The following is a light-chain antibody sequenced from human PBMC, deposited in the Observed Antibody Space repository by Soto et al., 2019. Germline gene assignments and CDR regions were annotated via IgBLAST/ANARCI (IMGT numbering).Light chain of an antibody. CDR3: QQYNNWPPLT. CDR1: QNIGDN. CDR2: GAS. V-gene: IGKV3-15*01. Sequence: MTQSPDTLSVSPGERATLSCTSSQNIGDNLAWYQHKPGQPPRLLIYGASTRATGIPGRFSGSGSGTEFTLTISSLQSEDFAVYYCQQYNNWPPLTFGGGTKVDIK. J-gene: IGKJ4*01.